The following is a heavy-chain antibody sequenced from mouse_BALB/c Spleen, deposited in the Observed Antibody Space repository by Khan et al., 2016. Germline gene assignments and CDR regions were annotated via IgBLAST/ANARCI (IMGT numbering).Heavy chain of an antibody. D-gene: IGHD1-1*02. CDR2: INPGSGGT. CDR1: GYAFTNYL. V-gene: IGHV1-54*01. J-gene: IGHJ4*01. CDR3: AKYDGSYCTVDY. Sequence: QVQLQQPGAELVRPGTSVKVSCKASGYAFTNYLIEWVKQRPGQGLEWIGVINPGSGGTNYNEKFKGKATLTADKSSSTAYMQLSSLTSDDSAVYFCAKYDGSYCTVDYWGQGTSVTVSS.